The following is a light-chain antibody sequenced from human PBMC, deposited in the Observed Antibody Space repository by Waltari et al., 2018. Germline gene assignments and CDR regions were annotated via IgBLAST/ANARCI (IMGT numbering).Light chain of an antibody. CDR3: QQRRNWPLT. CDR2: DTS. V-gene: IGKV3-11*01. Sequence: DIVLTQSPAILSLSPGERPSLSCRASQSVTNYLAWYQQKPGQAPRLLIYDTSNRATGIPARCSGSGFGTDFTLTISSLEPEDFAVYYCQQRRNWPLTFGGGTKVEIK. CDR1: QSVTNY. J-gene: IGKJ4*01.